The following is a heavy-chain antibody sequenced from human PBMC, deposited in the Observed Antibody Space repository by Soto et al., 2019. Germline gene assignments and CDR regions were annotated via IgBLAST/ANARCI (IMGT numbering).Heavy chain of an antibody. Sequence: GGSLRLSCAASGFTFSSYSMNWVRQAPGKGLEWVSSISSSSSYIYYADSVKGRFTISRDNAKNPLYLQMNSLRAEDTAVYYCARDLDVDVNWFDPWGQGTRGTAS. CDR2: ISSSSSYI. J-gene: IGHJ5*02. V-gene: IGHV3-21*01. D-gene: IGHD5-12*01. CDR1: GFTFSSYS. CDR3: ARDLDVDVNWFDP.